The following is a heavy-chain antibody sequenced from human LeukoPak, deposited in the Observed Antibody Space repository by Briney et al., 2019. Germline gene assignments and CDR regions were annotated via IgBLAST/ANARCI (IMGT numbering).Heavy chain of an antibody. CDR2: ISASGAVP. CDR1: GFRFDSFY. Sequence: GGSLRLSCAASGFRFDSFYMGWIRQVPGKGLDYIALISASGAVPYYAESVKGLFTISRDNAKNSVSLQMNSLSADDTAIYYCARSLIVASEDYWGQGTQVTVSS. V-gene: IGHV3-11*04. D-gene: IGHD3-22*01. CDR3: ARSLIVASEDY. J-gene: IGHJ4*02.